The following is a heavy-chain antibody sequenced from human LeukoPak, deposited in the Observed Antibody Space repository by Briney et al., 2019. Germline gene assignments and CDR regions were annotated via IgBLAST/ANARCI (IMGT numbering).Heavy chain of an antibody. D-gene: IGHD6-6*01. CDR3: ARDVRGSSSARIFDY. V-gene: IGHV1-69*05. CDR2: IIPIFGTA. CDR1: GGTFSSYA. J-gene: IGHJ4*02. Sequence: GASVKVSCKASGGTFSSYAISWVRQAPGQGLEWMGGIIPIFGTANYAQKFQGRVTITTDESTSTAYMELSSLRSEDTAVYYCARDVRGSSSARIFDYWGQGTLVTVSS.